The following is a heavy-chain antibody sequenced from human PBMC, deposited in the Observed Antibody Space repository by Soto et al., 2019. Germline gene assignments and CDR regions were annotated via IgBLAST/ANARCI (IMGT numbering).Heavy chain of an antibody. J-gene: IGHJ5*02. D-gene: IGHD6-6*01. V-gene: IGHV3-23*01. CDR3: AKDPRIAARPGSWFDP. CDR2: ISGSGGST. Sequence: GGSLRLSCTTSGFTFGGYAMSWVRQAPGKGLEWVSAISGSGGSTYYADSVKGRFTISRDNSKNTLYLQMNSLRAEDTAVYYCAKDPRIAARPGSWFDPWGQGTLVTV. CDR1: GFTFGGYA.